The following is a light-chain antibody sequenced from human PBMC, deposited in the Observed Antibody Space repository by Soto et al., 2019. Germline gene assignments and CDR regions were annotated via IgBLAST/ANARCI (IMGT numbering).Light chain of an antibody. CDR1: QSISTD. CDR2: GAS. CDR3: QQYDKWSPIA. J-gene: IGKJ5*01. V-gene: IGKV3-15*01. Sequence: IVMTQAPATLAVSHGVGPILSCRASQSISTDLAWYQQKPGQAPRLLISGASTRATGIPARFSGSGSGTEFAFDIGRRSSEDRAVDYCQQYDKWSPIAFGRGTGLEIK.